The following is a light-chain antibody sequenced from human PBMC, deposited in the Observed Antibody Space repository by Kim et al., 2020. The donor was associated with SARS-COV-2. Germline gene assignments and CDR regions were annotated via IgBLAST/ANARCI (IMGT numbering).Light chain of an antibody. CDR2: GAS. Sequence: SPVERATVSCKASHSVGNNYLAWYQQKPGQAPRLLIYGASIRATGIPDRFSGSGSGTDFTLTISRLEPEDSAMYYCQQHADSPQTFGQGTKVDIK. CDR3: QQHADSPQT. CDR1: HSVGNNY. V-gene: IGKV3-20*01. J-gene: IGKJ1*01.